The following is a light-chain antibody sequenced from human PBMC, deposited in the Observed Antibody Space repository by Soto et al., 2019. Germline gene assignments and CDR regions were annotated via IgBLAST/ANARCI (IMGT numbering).Light chain of an antibody. CDR3: QQYSASPGLT. Sequence: EVVLTQSPGTLSLSPGERATLSCRASQTVSSAYLAWYQQKPGQTPRLLIFGASNRAIAIPDQFSGSGAGTDFTLTISRLEPEDFAVYYCQQYSASPGLTFGRGTKVDIK. V-gene: IGKV3-20*01. CDR1: QTVSSAY. J-gene: IGKJ3*01. CDR2: GAS.